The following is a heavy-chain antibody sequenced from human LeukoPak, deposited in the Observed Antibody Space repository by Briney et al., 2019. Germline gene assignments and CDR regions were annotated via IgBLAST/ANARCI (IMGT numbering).Heavy chain of an antibody. V-gene: IGHV3-49*04. Sequence: PGGSLRLSCTASGFTFGDYAMSWVRQAPGKGLEWVGFIRSKAYGGTTEYAASVKGRFTISRDDSKSIAYLQMNSLRAEDTAVYYCARVRYSYDTSEEYFDSWGQGILVTVSS. D-gene: IGHD3-22*01. CDR3: ARVRYSYDTSEEYFDS. CDR1: GFTFGDYA. J-gene: IGHJ4*02. CDR2: IRSKAYGGTT.